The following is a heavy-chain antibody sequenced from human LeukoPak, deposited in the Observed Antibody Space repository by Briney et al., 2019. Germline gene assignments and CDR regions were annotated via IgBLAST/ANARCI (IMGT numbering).Heavy chain of an antibody. J-gene: IGHJ4*02. Sequence: PGGSLRLSCAASGFTFSSYSMLWVRQAPGKGLEWVSYISSSSSTIYYADSVKGRFTISRDNSKNTLYLQMNTLRADDTAVYYCAKDHGSSDWYYFDYWGQGTLVTVSS. CDR2: ISSSSSTI. V-gene: IGHV3-48*01. D-gene: IGHD6-13*01. CDR3: AKDHGSSDWYYFDY. CDR1: GFTFSSYS.